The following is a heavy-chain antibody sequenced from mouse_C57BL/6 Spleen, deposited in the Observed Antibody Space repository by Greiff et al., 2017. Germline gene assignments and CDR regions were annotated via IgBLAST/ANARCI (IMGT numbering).Heavy chain of an antibody. V-gene: IGHV1-62-2*01. Sequence: QVQLQQSGAELVKPGASVKLSCKASGYTFTEYTIHWVKQRSGQGLEWIGWFYPGRGSIKYNEKFKDKATLTADKSSSTVYMELSRLTSEDSAVYFCARHEEAPHYYGSRGSYYFDYWGQGTTLTVSS. CDR1: GYTFTEYT. D-gene: IGHD1-1*01. CDR2: FYPGRGSI. CDR3: ARHEEAPHYYGSRGSYYFDY. J-gene: IGHJ2*01.